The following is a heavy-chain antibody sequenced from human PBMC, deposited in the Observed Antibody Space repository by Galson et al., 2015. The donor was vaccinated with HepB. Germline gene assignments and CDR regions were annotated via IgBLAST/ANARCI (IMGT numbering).Heavy chain of an antibody. CDR2: IYWVDNK. Sequence: PALVKPTQTVTLTCTLSGLSLNTSGVGVGWIRLPPGKALEWLAPIYWVDNKRYSPSLKTRLTITKDTSKNQVVLTMTNMYPVDTATFYCAHRLGAYFDSWGQGTLVTVPS. V-gene: IGHV2-5*02. CDR1: GLSLNTSGVG. D-gene: IGHD3-16*01. CDR3: AHRLGAYFDS. J-gene: IGHJ4*02.